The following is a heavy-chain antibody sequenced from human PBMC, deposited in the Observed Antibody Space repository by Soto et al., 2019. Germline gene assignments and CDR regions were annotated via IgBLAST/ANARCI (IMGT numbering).Heavy chain of an antibody. Sequence: KPSETLSLTCTVSGGSISSGGYYWSWIRQHPGKGLEWIGYISYSGSTYYNPSLKSRVTISVDTSKNQFSLKLSSVTAADTAVYYCARDKAVDCGGDCPPGRAGRYYYNYGMDVWGQGTTVTVSS. D-gene: IGHD2-21*02. V-gene: IGHV4-31*03. CDR3: ARDKAVDCGGDCPPGRAGRYYYNYGMDV. CDR2: ISYSGST. J-gene: IGHJ6*02. CDR1: GGSISSGGYY.